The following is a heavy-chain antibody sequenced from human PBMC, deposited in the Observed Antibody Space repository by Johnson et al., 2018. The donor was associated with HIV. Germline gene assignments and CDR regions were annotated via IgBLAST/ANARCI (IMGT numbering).Heavy chain of an antibody. J-gene: IGHJ3*02. Sequence: VQLVESGGGLVQSGESLRLSCAASGITVNTNYMSWVRRAPGKGLEWVANIDPDGNDDYYVDSLEGRFTISRDNSKNTVYLQMNSLRAEDTAVYYCAREWIGHSSSWFRYAFDIWGQGTMVTVSS. V-gene: IGHV3-7*01. CDR3: AREWIGHSSSWFRYAFDI. CDR1: GITVNTNY. D-gene: IGHD6-13*01. CDR2: IDPDGNDD.